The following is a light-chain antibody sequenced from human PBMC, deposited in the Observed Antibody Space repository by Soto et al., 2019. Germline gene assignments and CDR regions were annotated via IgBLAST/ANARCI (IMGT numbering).Light chain of an antibody. CDR2: GAS. CDR1: QSVGSVY. V-gene: IGKV3D-20*02. Sequence: EIVLTQSPGTLSLSPGERATLSCRASQSVGSVYLAWYQQKPGQAPRLLIHGASNRASGVPVRFSGSGSGTVFTLTIGSLEPEDSAVYFCQQRKHWPPITFGQGTRLEIK. J-gene: IGKJ5*01. CDR3: QQRKHWPPIT.